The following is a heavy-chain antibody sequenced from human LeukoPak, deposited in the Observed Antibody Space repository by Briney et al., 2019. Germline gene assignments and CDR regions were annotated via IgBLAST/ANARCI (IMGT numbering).Heavy chain of an antibody. J-gene: IGHJ4*02. CDR2: IYYSGST. CDR3: ARENVVEAIFDD. Sequence: SETLSLTCTVSGGSISSYYWSWIRQPPGKGLEWIGYIYYSGSTNYNPSLKSRVTISVDTSKNQFSLKLSSVTAADTAVYYCARENVVEAIFDDWGQGTLVTVSS. CDR1: GGSISSYY. V-gene: IGHV4-59*01. D-gene: IGHD2-15*01.